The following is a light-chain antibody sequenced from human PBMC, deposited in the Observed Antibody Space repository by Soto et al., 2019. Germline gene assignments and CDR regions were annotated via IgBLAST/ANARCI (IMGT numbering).Light chain of an antibody. Sequence: IVLTQSPGTLSLSPGDRATLSCRASQSVSSTYLAWYQQKPGQAPRLLIYDASGRATGIPDRFSGSGSGTDFTFTISILEPEDFAVYYCQQYGSSPGLFTFGPGTKVDIK. CDR3: QQYGSSPGLFT. V-gene: IGKV3-20*01. CDR2: DAS. J-gene: IGKJ3*01. CDR1: QSVSSTY.